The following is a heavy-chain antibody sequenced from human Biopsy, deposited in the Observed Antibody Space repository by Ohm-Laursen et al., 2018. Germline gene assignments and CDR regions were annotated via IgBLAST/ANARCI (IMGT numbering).Heavy chain of an antibody. Sequence: RSLRLSCAASGFTFSSYGMHWVRQAPGKGLEWVAAIWYDGSNKNYADSVKGRFTISRDNSKNTLYLQMNSLRGEDTAVYYCAKCMTGVSNYYFHHCGQGTLVTVSS. V-gene: IGHV3-33*06. J-gene: IGHJ4*02. CDR2: IWYDGSNK. D-gene: IGHD3-22*01. CDR3: AKCMTGVSNYYFHH. CDR1: GFTFSSYG.